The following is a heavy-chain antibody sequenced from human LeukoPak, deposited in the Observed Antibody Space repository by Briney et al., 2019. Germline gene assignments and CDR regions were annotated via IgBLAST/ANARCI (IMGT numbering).Heavy chain of an antibody. CDR1: GFTFSSYS. CDR3: ARESDYSSSWYGSGEFDY. Sequence: GGSLRLSCAASGFTFSSYSMNWVRQAPGTGVEWVSSISSSSSYIYYADSVKGRFTISRDNAKNSLYLQMNSLRAEDTAVYYCARESDYSSSWYGSGEFDYWGQGTLVTVSS. V-gene: IGHV3-21*01. D-gene: IGHD6-13*01. CDR2: ISSSSSYI. J-gene: IGHJ4*02.